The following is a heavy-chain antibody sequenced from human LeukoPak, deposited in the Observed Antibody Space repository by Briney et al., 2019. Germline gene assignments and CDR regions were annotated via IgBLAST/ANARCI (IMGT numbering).Heavy chain of an antibody. CDR2: IRYDGSNK. D-gene: IGHD3-9*01. J-gene: IGHJ6*03. V-gene: IGHV3-30*02. Sequence: GGSLRLSCAASGFTFSSYGMHWVRQAPGKGLEWVAFIRYDGSNKYYADSVKGRFTISRDNSKNTLYLQMNSLRAEDTAVYYCARGPYYDILSGYMDVWGKGTTVTISS. CDR3: ARGPYYDILSGYMDV. CDR1: GFTFSSYG.